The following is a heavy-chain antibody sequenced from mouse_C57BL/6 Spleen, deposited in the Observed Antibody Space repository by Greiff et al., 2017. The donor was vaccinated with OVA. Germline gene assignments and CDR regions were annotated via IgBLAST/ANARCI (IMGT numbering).Heavy chain of an antibody. D-gene: IGHD1-1*01. J-gene: IGHJ4*01. CDR3: AREGDYYGSSYENYYAMDY. CDR1: GYTFTSYW. CDR2: IDPSDSET. V-gene: IGHV1-52*01. Sequence: QVHVKQPGAELVRPGSSVKLSCKASGYTFTSYWMHWVKQRPIQGLEWIGNIDPSDSETHYNQKFKDKATLTVDKSSSTAYMQLSSLTSEDSAVYYCAREGDYYGSSYENYYAMDYWGQGTSVTVSS.